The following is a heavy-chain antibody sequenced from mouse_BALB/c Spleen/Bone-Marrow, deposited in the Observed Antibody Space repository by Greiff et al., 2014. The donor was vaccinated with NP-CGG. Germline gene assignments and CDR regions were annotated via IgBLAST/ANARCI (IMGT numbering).Heavy chain of an antibody. CDR3: ARHAYYDQTEVSFVY. CDR2: ISGGGSYT. D-gene: IGHD2-4*01. Sequence: EVKLEESGGGLVKSGGSLKLSCAASGFSFNSYGMSWVRQTPEKRLEWVATISGGGSYTFYPDSVKGRFTISRDNAKNNLYLQLSSLRPEDTALYYCARHAYYDQTEVSFVYWGQGTLVTVSA. J-gene: IGHJ3*01. CDR1: GFSFNSYG. V-gene: IGHV5-9-2*01.